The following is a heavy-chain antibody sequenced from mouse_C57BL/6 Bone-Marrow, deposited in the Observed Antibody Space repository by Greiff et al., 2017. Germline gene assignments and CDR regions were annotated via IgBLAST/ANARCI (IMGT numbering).Heavy chain of an antibody. Sequence: EVQRVESGGGLVKPGGSLKLSCAASGFTFSSYAMSWVRQTPEKRLEWVATISYGGSYTYYPDNVKGRFTISRDNAKNNLYLQMSHLKSEDTAMYYCAGYGKDAMDYWGQGTSVTVSS. CDR3: AGYGKDAMDY. CDR1: GFTFSSYA. V-gene: IGHV5-4*01. D-gene: IGHD1-1*01. CDR2: ISYGGSYT. J-gene: IGHJ4*01.